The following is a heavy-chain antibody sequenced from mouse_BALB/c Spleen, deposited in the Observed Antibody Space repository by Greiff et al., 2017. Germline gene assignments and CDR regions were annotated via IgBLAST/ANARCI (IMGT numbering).Heavy chain of an antibody. CDR3: ARDGYYAYYAMDY. D-gene: IGHD2-3*01. V-gene: IGHV5-17*02. Sequence: EVQVVESGGGLVQPGGSRKLSCAASGFTFSSFGMHWVRQAPEKGLEWVAYISSGSSTIYYADTVKGRFTISRDNARNILYLQMSSLRSEDTAMYYCARDGYYAYYAMDYWGQGTSVTVSS. CDR2: ISSGSSTI. J-gene: IGHJ4*01. CDR1: GFTFSSFG.